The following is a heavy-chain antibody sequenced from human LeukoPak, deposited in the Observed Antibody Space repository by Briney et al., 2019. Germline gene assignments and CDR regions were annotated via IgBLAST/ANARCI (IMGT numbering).Heavy chain of an antibody. D-gene: IGHD4-23*01. CDR1: GGSISSYY. CDR2: IYYNGST. CDR3: ARINDYGGKDFDY. J-gene: IGHJ4*02. V-gene: IGHV4-59*01. Sequence: SSETLCLTCTVSGGSISSYYWSWIRQPPGKGLGWIGYIYYNGSTNYDPSLKSRVTISVDTSKNQLSLKLSSVTAADTAVYYCARINDYGGKDFDYWGQGTLVTVSS.